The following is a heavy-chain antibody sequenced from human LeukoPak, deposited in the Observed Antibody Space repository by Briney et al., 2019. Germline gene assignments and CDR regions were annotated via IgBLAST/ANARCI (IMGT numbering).Heavy chain of an antibody. CDR2: ISSSSSYI. Sequence: GGSLRLSCAASGFTFSSYSMNWVRQAPGKGPEWVSSISSSSSYIYYADSVKGRFTISRDNAKNSLYLQMNSLRAEDTAVYYCARVYCGSTSCYYYYYGMDVWGQGTTVTVSS. CDR3: ARVYCGSTSCYYYYYGMDV. CDR1: GFTFSSYS. V-gene: IGHV3-21*01. J-gene: IGHJ6*02. D-gene: IGHD2-2*01.